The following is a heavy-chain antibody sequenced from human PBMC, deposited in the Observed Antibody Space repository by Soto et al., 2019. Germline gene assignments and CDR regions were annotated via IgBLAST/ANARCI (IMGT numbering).Heavy chain of an antibody. Sequence: SETLSLTCTVSGGSISPYYWSWFRQPPGKGLEWIGYIYYSGSTKYNPSLKSRVIISVDRTKNHFSLRLNSVTAADSAVYYCVRVGGYYGDYPNFDYWGQGTLVTVSS. CDR3: VRVGGYYGDYPNFDY. V-gene: IGHV4-59*01. D-gene: IGHD4-17*01. CDR1: GGSISPYY. CDR2: IYYSGST. J-gene: IGHJ4*02.